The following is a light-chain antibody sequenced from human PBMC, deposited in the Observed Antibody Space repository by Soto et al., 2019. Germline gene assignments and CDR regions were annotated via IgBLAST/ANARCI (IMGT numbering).Light chain of an antibody. CDR2: GAS. V-gene: IGKV3D-15*01. Sequence: EIVITQSPATLSVSPGERATLSCRASQGVSRELAWYQQKPGQAPRLLIFGASTRATGVPARFNGSGSGTDFTLTINSLQSEDFAIYYCQHYNNWPPWTFGQGTKVDIK. J-gene: IGKJ1*01. CDR3: QHYNNWPPWT. CDR1: QGVSRE.